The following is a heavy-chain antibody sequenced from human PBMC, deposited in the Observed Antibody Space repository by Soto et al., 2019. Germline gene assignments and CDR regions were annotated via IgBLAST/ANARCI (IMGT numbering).Heavy chain of an antibody. D-gene: IGHD3-22*01. Sequence: SETLSLTCTVSGGSISSSSYYWGWFRQPPGKGLEWIGSIYYSGSTYYNPSLKSRVTISVDTSKNQFSLKLSSVTAADTAVYYCARHKLYDSRFDPWGQGTLVTVS. CDR2: IYYSGST. CDR3: ARHKLYDSRFDP. CDR1: GGSISSSSYY. J-gene: IGHJ5*02. V-gene: IGHV4-39*01.